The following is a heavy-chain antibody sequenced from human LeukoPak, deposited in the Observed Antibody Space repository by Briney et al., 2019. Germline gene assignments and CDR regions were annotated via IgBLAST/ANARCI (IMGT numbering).Heavy chain of an antibody. J-gene: IGHJ4*02. CDR3: ARRGSGGSCLDY. D-gene: IGHD2-15*01. CDR2: INHSGST. Sequence: PSETLSLTCAVYGGSFSCYYWSWIRQPPGKGLEWIGEINHSGSTNYNPSLKSRVTISVDTSKNQFSLKLSSVTAADTAVYYCARRGSGGSCLDYWGQGTLVTVSS. CDR1: GGSFSCYY. V-gene: IGHV4-34*01.